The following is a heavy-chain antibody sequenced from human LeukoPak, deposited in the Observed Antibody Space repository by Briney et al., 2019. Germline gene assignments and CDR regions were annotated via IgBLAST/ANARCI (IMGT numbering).Heavy chain of an antibody. J-gene: IGHJ4*02. D-gene: IGHD1-1*01. V-gene: IGHV3-53*01. CDR2: IYSGSMT. CDR1: GFNVSSKY. Sequence: GGSLRLSCAASGFNVSSKYMSWVRQAPGKGLEWLSIIYSGSMTYYADSVKGRFTISRDNSKNTLYLQMNSLRAEDTAVYYCAITTGTLDYWGQGTLVTVSS. CDR3: AITTGTLDY.